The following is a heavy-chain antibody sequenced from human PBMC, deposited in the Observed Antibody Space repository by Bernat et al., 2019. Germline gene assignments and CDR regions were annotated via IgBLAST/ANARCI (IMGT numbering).Heavy chain of an antibody. D-gene: IGHD4-11*01. J-gene: IGHJ2*01. Sequence: QVQLQQWGAGLLKPSETLSLTCAVYGGSLSGYYWSWIRQPPGKGLEWIGEINHSGSTNYNPSLKSRVTISVDTSKNQFSLKLSSVTAADTAVYYCARVDYNWYFDLWGRGTLVTVSS. CDR1: GGSLSGYY. V-gene: IGHV4-34*01. CDR3: ARVDYNWYFDL. CDR2: INHSGST.